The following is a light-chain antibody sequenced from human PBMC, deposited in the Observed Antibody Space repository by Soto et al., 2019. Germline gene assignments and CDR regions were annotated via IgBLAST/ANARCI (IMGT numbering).Light chain of an antibody. J-gene: IGKJ1*01. CDR3: QQYAASPRT. Sequence: EIVLTQSPATLSLSPGERATLSCGASQSVGNNYLAWFQQKPGLAPRLLIHDASTRATGIPDRFSGSGSGADFTLTISRLDPEDFAVYYCQQYAASPRTFGQGTKVDIK. CDR1: QSVGNNY. CDR2: DAS. V-gene: IGKV3D-20*01.